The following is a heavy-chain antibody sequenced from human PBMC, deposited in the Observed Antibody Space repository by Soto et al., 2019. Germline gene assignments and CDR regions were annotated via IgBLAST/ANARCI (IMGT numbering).Heavy chain of an antibody. V-gene: IGHV3-23*01. D-gene: IGHD1-26*01. Sequence: EVQLLESGGGLVQPGGSLRLSCAASGFTFSSYAMSWVRQAPGKGLEWVSAISGSGGSTYYADSVKGRFTISRDNSKNRLCLRMNSLRAEDTAVYYCAKGDSGSYYSYCYGMDVWGQGSTATVSS. CDR3: AKGDSGSYYSYCYGMDV. CDR1: GFTFSSYA. J-gene: IGHJ6*02. CDR2: ISGSGGST.